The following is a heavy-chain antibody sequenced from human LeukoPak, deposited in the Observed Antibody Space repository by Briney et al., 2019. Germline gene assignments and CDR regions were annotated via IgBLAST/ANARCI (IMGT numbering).Heavy chain of an antibody. D-gene: IGHD2-15*01. V-gene: IGHV3-30*02. CDR2: IWYDGSNK. Sequence: GGSLSLSCASSGFTFSRYGMHGVRQAPCRGLEWVAVIWYDGSNKYYADSVKGRFTISRDNSKNPLYLQMNSLRAEDTAVYYCAKDQCSGGSCYSFDPWGQGTLVTVSS. CDR1: GFTFSRYG. J-gene: IGHJ5*02. CDR3: AKDQCSGGSCYSFDP.